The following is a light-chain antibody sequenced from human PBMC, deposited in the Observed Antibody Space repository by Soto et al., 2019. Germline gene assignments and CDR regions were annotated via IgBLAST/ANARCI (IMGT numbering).Light chain of an antibody. J-gene: IGKJ4*01. CDR3: QQYNNWPLLT. Sequence: EIVMTQSPATLSVAPGERATLSCRASHSVSHNLAWYQQKPGQAPRLLIYGASIRATGIPARFSGSGSGTEFTLTSNSLQSEDFAVYYCQQYNNWPLLTFGGGTKVEIK. V-gene: IGKV3D-15*01. CDR1: HSVSHN. CDR2: GAS.